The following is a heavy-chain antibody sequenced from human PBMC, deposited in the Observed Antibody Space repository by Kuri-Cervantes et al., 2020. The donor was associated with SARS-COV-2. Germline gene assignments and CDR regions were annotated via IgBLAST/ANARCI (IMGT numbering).Heavy chain of an antibody. CDR2: IRSKANSYAT. D-gene: IGHD6-13*01. V-gene: IGHV3-73*01. CDR1: GFTFSGSA. J-gene: IGHJ4*02. Sequence: GGSLRLSCAASGFTFSGSAMHWVRQASGKGLEWVGRIRSKANSYATAYAASVKGRFTISRDDSKNTAYLQMNSLKTEDTAVYYCARAKSIAAAGMHYFDYWGQGTLVTVSS. CDR3: ARAKSIAAAGMHYFDY.